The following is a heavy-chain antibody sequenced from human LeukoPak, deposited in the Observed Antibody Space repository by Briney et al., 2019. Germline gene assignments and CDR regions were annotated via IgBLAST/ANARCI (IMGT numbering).Heavy chain of an antibody. J-gene: IGHJ4*02. CDR1: GGSISIYY. D-gene: IGHD3-3*01. CDR2: IYYSGST. Sequence: SETLSLTCTVSGGSISIYYWSWIRQPPGKGLEWIGYIYYSGSTNYNPSLKSRVTISVDTSKNQFSLKLSSVTAADTAVYYCAGTSTYYDFWINDYWGQGTLVTVSS. V-gene: IGHV4-59*08. CDR3: AGTSTYYDFWINDY.